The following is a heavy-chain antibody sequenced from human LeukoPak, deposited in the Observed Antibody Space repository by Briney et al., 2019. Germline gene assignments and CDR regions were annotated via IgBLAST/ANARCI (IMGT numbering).Heavy chain of an antibody. D-gene: IGHD6-19*01. CDR2: IYYSGST. Sequence: SETLSLTCTVSGGSISSGGYYWSWIRQHPGKGLEWIGYIYYSGSTYYNPSLKSRVTISVDTSKNQFSLKLSSVTAADTAVYYCARDASGWYVNDAFDIWGQGTMVTVSS. J-gene: IGHJ3*02. CDR3: ARDASGWYVNDAFDI. V-gene: IGHV4-31*03. CDR1: GGSISSGGYY.